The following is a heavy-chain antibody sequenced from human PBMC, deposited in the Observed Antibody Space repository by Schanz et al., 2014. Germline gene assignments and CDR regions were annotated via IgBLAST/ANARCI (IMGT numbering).Heavy chain of an antibody. CDR3: ARVPYGSGSYWDY. Sequence: EVQLVESGGGLVQPGGSLRLSCAASGFSIRNHDMHWVRQATGAGLEWVSAIGTAGDTFYLDSVKGRFTISRENAENSLYLQMNSLRAGDTAVYYCARVPYGSGSYWDYWGQGTLVTVSS. J-gene: IGHJ4*02. CDR1: GFSIRNHD. V-gene: IGHV3-13*04. CDR2: IGTAGDT. D-gene: IGHD3-10*01.